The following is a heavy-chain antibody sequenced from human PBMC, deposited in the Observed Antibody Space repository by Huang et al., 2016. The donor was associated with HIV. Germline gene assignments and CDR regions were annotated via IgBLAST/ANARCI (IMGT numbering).Heavy chain of an antibody. J-gene: IGHJ4*02. CDR3: ARLVVSVAGAHFDY. Sequence: QVQLQQWGAGLLKSSETLSLTCAVYGGSFSAYYWSWIRQSPGKGLEWIGESSPGGTTNFNPSRKSRVTISVDTSKNQFSLKLNSVTAADTAVYYCARLVVSVAGAHFDYWGQGTLVTVSS. V-gene: IGHV4-34*01. CDR1: GGSFSAYY. D-gene: IGHD6-19*01. CDR2: SSPGGTT.